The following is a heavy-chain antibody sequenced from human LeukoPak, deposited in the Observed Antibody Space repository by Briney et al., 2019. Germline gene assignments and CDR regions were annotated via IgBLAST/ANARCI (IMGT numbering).Heavy chain of an antibody. CDR1: GFIFSSYA. CDR3: ARARTVVPDYFDY. J-gene: IGHJ4*02. Sequence: RGSLRLSCAASGFIFSSYAMHWVRQAPGKGLEWVAVISSDGTNKYYADSVKGRFTISRDNSNNTLYLQMNSLRAEDTAMYYCARARTVVPDYFDYWGQGTLVTVSS. D-gene: IGHD2-15*01. V-gene: IGHV3-30*01. CDR2: ISSDGTNK.